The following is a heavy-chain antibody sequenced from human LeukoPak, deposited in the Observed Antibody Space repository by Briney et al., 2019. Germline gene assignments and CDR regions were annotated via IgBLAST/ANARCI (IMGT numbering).Heavy chain of an antibody. V-gene: IGHV3-30*04. Sequence: GGSLRLSCAASGFTFSSYVMHWVRQAPGKGLEWVAIISYDGSNEYYADSVKGRFTISRDNSKNTLYLQMNSLRAEDTAVYYCARDSFDYYDSSGYPNWFDPWGQGTLVTVSS. D-gene: IGHD3-22*01. J-gene: IGHJ5*02. CDR2: ISYDGSNE. CDR1: GFTFSSYV. CDR3: ARDSFDYYDSSGYPNWFDP.